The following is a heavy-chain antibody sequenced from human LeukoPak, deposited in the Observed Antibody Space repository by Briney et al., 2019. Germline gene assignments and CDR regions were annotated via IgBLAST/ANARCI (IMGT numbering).Heavy chain of an antibody. V-gene: IGHV3-23*01. CDR1: GFTFSSYA. CDR3: AKVVISWGPTSQDY. CDR2: ISGNGGNT. J-gene: IGHJ4*02. Sequence: GGFLSLSCAASGFTFSSYAMSWVRLAPGKGLDWVSTISGNGGNTYYADSVKGRFTISRDNSKNTLYLQINTLRAEDMAVYYCAKVVISWGPTSQDYWGQGTLVTVSS. D-gene: IGHD6-13*01.